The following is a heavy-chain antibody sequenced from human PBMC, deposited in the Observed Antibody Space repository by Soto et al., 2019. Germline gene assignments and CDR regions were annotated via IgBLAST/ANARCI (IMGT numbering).Heavy chain of an antibody. J-gene: IGHJ5*02. D-gene: IGHD1-7*01. CDR1: GFTFSSYG. CDR3: AKDGAITGTTSWHWFDP. CDR2: ISYDGSNK. Sequence: GGSLRLSCAASGFTFSSYGMHWVRQAPGKGLEWVAVISYDGSNKYYADAVKGRFTITRDNSKNTLYLQMNSLRAEDTAVDYCAKDGAITGTTSWHWFDPWGQGTLVTVSS. V-gene: IGHV3-30*18.